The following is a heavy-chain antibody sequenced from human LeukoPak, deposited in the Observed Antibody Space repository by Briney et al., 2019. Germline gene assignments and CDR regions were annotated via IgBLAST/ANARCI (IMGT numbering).Heavy chain of an antibody. CDR2: TSYDGREK. J-gene: IGHJ4*02. CDR3: AKHPRLVRYFDS. CDR1: GFTFSGYG. Sequence: GGSLRLSCAASGFTFSGYGMNWVRQAPGKGLEWVAITSYDGREKYYADSVKGRFTISRDNSKDTLYLQMTSLRAEDTARYYCAKHPRLVRYFDSWGQGTLVTVSS. D-gene: IGHD6-6*01. V-gene: IGHV3-30*18.